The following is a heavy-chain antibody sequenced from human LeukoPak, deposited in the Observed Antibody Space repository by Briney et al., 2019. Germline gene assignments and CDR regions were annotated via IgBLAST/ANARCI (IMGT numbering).Heavy chain of an antibody. J-gene: IGHJ4*02. V-gene: IGHV1-69*05. D-gene: IGHD3-22*01. CDR2: IIPIFGTA. CDR3: ARDRDYYYDSSGYPKLDY. Sequence: GSSVKVSCKASGGTFSSYAISWVRQAPGQGLEWMGGIIPIFGTANYAQKFQGRVTMTTDTSTSTAYMELRSLRSDDTAVYYCARDRDYYYDSSGYPKLDYWGQGTLVTVSS. CDR1: GGTFSSYA.